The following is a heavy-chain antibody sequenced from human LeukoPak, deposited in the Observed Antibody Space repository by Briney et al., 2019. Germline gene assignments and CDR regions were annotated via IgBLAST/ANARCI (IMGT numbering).Heavy chain of an antibody. J-gene: IGHJ3*02. D-gene: IGHD2-2*01. CDR1: GVSVSDGRYY. CDR2: KYYSGSA. Sequence: SQTLSLTCSVSGVSVSDGRYYWTWIRQHPGKGLEWIGYKYYSGSAKYNPFLKSRLTISIDTSKNQFSLQLSSVTAADTATYYCATPYCSSLSCLDVFNMWGQGTRVTVSS. CDR3: ATPYCSSLSCLDVFNM. V-gene: IGHV4-31*03.